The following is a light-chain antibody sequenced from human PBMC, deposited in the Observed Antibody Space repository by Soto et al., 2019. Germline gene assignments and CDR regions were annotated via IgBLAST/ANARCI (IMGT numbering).Light chain of an antibody. CDR2: DAS. CDR3: QHSSGIPVT. V-gene: IGKV1-39*01. CDR1: QSISTF. J-gene: IGKJ4*01. Sequence: DIQMTQSPSSLSASIGDRVAITCRSSQSISTFLNWYKQSPGKAPNLLIHDASRLKGGVPSRFSGSGSGTDFTLTLSSLQPEDFATYYCQHSSGIPVTFGGGTKVE.